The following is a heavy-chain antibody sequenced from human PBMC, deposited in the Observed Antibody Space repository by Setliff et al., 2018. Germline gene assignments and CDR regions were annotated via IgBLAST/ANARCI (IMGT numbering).Heavy chain of an antibody. CDR2: IKHDGSEK. J-gene: IGHJ4*02. CDR1: GFTFSSYW. V-gene: IGHV3-7*01. CDR3: ARWRSSSPDDF. D-gene: IGHD6-6*01. Sequence: GGSLRLSCVASGFTFSSYWMTWVRQVPRKGLEYVASIKHDGSEKYYVDSVRGRFTISRDNAKNSLYLQMGSLRDEDTAVYYCARWRSSSPDDFWGQGTLVTVSS.